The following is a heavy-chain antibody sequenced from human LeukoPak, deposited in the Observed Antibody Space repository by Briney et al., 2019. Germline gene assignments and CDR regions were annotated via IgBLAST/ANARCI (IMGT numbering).Heavy chain of an antibody. D-gene: IGHD5-18*01. CDR2: IYYSGST. J-gene: IGHJ3*02. V-gene: IGHV4-30-4*01. CDR3: ARPGVGSGRYGAFDI. CDR1: GGSISSGDYY. Sequence: SSQTLSLTCTVSGGSISSGDYYWSWIRQPPGKGLEWIGYIYYSGSTYYNPSLKSRVTISVDTSKNQFSLKLSSVTAADTAVYYCARPGVGSGRYGAFDIWGQGTMVTASS.